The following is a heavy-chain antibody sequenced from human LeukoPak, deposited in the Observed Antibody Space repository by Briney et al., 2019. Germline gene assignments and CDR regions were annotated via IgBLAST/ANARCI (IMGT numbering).Heavy chain of an antibody. CDR3: ARGVRRYSSSHY. Sequence: ASVKVSCKASGYTFTSYDINWVRQATGQGLEWMGWMNPNSGNTGYAQKFQDRVTMTRNTSISTAYMELSSLRSEDTAVYYCARGVRRYSSSHYWGQGTLVTVSS. V-gene: IGHV1-8*01. CDR1: GYTFTSYD. J-gene: IGHJ4*02. D-gene: IGHD6-13*01. CDR2: MNPNSGNT.